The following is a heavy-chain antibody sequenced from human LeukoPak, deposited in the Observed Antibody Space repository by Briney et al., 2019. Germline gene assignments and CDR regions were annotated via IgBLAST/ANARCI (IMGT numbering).Heavy chain of an antibody. V-gene: IGHV3-23*01. CDR1: GFTFNNYA. J-gene: IGHJ5*02. CDR3: AKLPTYYYAVSGNGNWLDL. D-gene: IGHD3-22*01. Sequence: GGSLRLSCAASGFTFNNYAMNWVRQAPGKGLEWVSTISGGGDNTYFADSVRGRFTISRDNFKNTLYLQMNSPRAEDTAVYYCAKLPTYYYAVSGNGNWLDLWGQGTLVTVSS. CDR2: ISGGGDNT.